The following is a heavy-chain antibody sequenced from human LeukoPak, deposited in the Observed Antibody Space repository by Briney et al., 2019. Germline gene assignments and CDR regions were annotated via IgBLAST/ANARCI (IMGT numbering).Heavy chain of an antibody. CDR1: GYTFTNYG. CDR3: ARDYGEGRVATIPLAY. V-gene: IGHV1-18*04. D-gene: IGHD5-12*01. CDR2: ISGYNDKT. J-gene: IGHJ4*02. Sequence: ASVKVSCKASGYTFTNYGITWXRQXPGQGLEWMAWISGYNDKTNYAQNIQGRVTMTTDTSTSTAYMDLRSLRSDDTAVYYCARDYGEGRVATIPLAYWGQGTLVTVSS.